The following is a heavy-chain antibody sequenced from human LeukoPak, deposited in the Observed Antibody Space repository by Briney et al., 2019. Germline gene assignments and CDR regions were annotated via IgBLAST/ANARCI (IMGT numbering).Heavy chain of an antibody. Sequence: GESLKISCKGSGYSFTSYWIAWVRQMPGKGLEWMGIIYPGDSDTRYSPSFQGQVTISVDKSFSTAHLQWSSLKASDTAMYYCARVAGSHELDAFDIWGQGTMVTVSS. CDR1: GYSFTSYW. CDR3: ARVAGSHELDAFDI. CDR2: IYPGDSDT. V-gene: IGHV5-51*01. J-gene: IGHJ3*02. D-gene: IGHD1-26*01.